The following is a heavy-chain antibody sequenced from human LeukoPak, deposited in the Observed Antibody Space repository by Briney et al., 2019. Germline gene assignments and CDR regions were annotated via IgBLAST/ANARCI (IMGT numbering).Heavy chain of an antibody. CDR3: ARVGYYDSSGRDAFDI. D-gene: IGHD3-22*01. Sequence: GDSVKVSCKASGYTFTSYYMHWVRQAPGQGLEWMGIINPSGGSTSYAQKFQGRVTMTRDMSTSTVYMELSSLRSEDTAVYYCARVGYYDSSGRDAFDIWGQGTMVTVSS. J-gene: IGHJ3*02. V-gene: IGHV1-46*01. CDR1: GYTFTSYY. CDR2: INPSGGST.